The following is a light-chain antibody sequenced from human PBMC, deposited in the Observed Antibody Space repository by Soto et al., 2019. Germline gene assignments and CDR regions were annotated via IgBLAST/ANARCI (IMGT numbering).Light chain of an antibody. CDR3: QQYGSSIT. V-gene: IGKV3-11*01. J-gene: IGKJ5*01. CDR2: DAS. Sequence: DIVLTQSPATLSLSPGERATLSCRASQSVSSYLGWYQQRPGQAPRLLIYDASNRATGIPARFSGSGSGTDFSLTISSLEPEDLAVYYCQQYGSSITFGQGTRLEIK. CDR1: QSVSSY.